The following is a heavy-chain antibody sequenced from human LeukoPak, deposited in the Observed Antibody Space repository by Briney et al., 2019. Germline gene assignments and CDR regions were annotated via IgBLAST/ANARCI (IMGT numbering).Heavy chain of an antibody. CDR2: IWYDGSNK. Sequence: GGSLRLSCAASGFTFSSYGMHWVRQAPGKGLEWVAFIWYDGSNKYYADSVKGRFTISRDNSRNTLFLQMNSLRAEDTAVYYCATDRATQYFDYWGQGTLVTVSS. D-gene: IGHD2-15*01. V-gene: IGHV3-30*02. CDR1: GFTFSSYG. CDR3: ATDRATQYFDY. J-gene: IGHJ4*02.